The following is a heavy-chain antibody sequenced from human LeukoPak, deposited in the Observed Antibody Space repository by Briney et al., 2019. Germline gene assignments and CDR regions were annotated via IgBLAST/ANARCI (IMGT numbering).Heavy chain of an antibody. CDR1: GFTFSSYD. V-gene: IGHV3-23*01. CDR2: ISGSGGST. CDR3: AKGPIWESKGWFDP. D-gene: IGHD3-3*01. Sequence: GGSLRLSCAASGFTFSSYDMSWVRQAPGKGLEWVSAISGSGGSTYYADSVKGRFTISRDNSKNTLYLQMNSLRAEDTAVYYCAKGPIWESKGWFDPWGQGTLVTVSS. J-gene: IGHJ5*02.